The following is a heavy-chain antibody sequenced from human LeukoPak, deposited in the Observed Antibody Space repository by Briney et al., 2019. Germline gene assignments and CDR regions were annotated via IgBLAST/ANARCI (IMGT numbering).Heavy chain of an antibody. J-gene: IGHJ4*02. CDR1: GFTFSNYV. CDR3: ARDLDYSTGFDY. D-gene: IGHD4-11*01. Sequence: PGGSLRLSCAASGFTFSNYVMSWVRQAPGKGLEWVSSISSTGTYIYYTDSVKGRFTISRDIANSLLYLQMNSLRADDTAVYYCARDLDYSTGFDYWGQGTLVTVSS. V-gene: IGHV3-21*01. CDR2: ISSTGTYI.